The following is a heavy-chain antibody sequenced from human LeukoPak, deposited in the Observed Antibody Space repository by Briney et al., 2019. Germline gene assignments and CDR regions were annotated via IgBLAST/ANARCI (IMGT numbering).Heavy chain of an antibody. CDR2: ISGSGGST. D-gene: IGHD6-13*01. CDR3: AKDFDGSTWFGRNYMDV. J-gene: IGHJ6*03. V-gene: IGHV3-23*01. Sequence: LGGSLRLSCAASGFTFSSYAMRWVRQAPGKGLEWVSGISGSGGSTYYLDSVKGRFTISRDNSKNTLYLQMNSLRAEDTAVYYCAKDFDGSTWFGRNYMDVWGKGTTVTVSS. CDR1: GFTFSSYA.